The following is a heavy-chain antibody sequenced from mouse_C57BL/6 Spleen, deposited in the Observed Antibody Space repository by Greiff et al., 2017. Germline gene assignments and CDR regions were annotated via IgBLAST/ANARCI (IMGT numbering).Heavy chain of an antibody. CDR1: GYTFTSYW. D-gene: IGHD2-1*01. CDR2: IHPNSGST. V-gene: IGHV1-64*01. Sequence: VQLQQSGAELVKPGASVKLSCKASGYTFTSYWMHWVKQRPGQGLEWIGMIHPNSGSTNYNEKFKSKATLTVDKSSSTAYMQLSSLTSEDAAVYDGARIGNYVYYAMDYWGQGTSVTGSS. CDR3: ARIGNYVYYAMDY. J-gene: IGHJ4*01.